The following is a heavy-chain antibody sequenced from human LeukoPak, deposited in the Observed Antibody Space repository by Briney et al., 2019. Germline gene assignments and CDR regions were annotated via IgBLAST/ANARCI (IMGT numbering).Heavy chain of an antibody. D-gene: IGHD7-27*01. CDR3: ARGPSGVTTPEYFQH. CDR2: IISILGIA. CDR1: GGTFSSYA. V-gene: IGHV1-69*04. J-gene: IGHJ1*01. Sequence: SVKVSCKASGGTFSSYATSWVRQAPGQGLEWMGRIISILGIANYAQKFQGRVTITADKSTSTAYMELSSLRSEDTAVYYCARGPSGVTTPEYFQHWGQGTLVTVSS.